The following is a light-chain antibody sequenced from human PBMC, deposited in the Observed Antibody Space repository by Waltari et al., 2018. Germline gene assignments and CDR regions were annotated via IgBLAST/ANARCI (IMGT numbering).Light chain of an antibody. Sequence: SYVLTQPPSVSVAPGKPARITCGGNNIGSKSVHWYQQKPGQAPGLVVYDDRDRPSGIPERFSGSNSGNTATLTISRVEAGDEADYYCQVWDSSSDVVFGGGTKLTVL. CDR1: NIGSKS. V-gene: IGLV3-21*03. J-gene: IGLJ2*01. CDR2: DDR. CDR3: QVWDSSSDVV.